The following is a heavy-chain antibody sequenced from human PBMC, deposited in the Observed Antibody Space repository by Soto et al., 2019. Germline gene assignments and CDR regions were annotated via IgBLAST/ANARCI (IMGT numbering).Heavy chain of an antibody. CDR1: DGCSSRYS. CDR3: ARAYGYYLDY. Sequence: LSETRSVGDGCSSRYSWRCIRQPPGKGLEWIGYIYYSGSTNYNPSLKSRVTISVDTSKNQFSLKLSSVTAADTDFYYCARAYGYYLDYWVQGTLVNVSS. J-gene: IGHJ4*02. V-gene: IGHV4-59*01. D-gene: IGHD3-10*01. CDR2: IYYSGST.